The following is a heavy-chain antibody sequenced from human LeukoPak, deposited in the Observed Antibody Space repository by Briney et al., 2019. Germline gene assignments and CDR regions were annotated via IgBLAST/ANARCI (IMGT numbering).Heavy chain of an antibody. V-gene: IGHV4-59*01. CDR3: ARYPVVSGGAFDI. CDR1: GGSIHSYY. D-gene: IGHD3-10*01. Sequence: SETLSLTCTVSGGSIHSYYWSWVRQPPGKGLEWIGNIYYTGGTNYNASLQSRVTMSVDPSKQQFSLRLSSVTPADTAMYYCARYPVVSGGAFDIWGQGTMVIVSS. J-gene: IGHJ3*02. CDR2: IYYTGGT.